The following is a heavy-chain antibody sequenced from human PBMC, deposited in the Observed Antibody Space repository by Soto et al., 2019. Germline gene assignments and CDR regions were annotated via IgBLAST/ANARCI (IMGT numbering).Heavy chain of an antibody. J-gene: IGHJ5*01. Sequence: QVQLVQSGAEVKKPGASVKVSCKASAYTFTNYDIVWVRQATGQGLERKGWMNPDSGRTLDAQKCQGTLAMTGDTSITTAYMELSSLKSEDAAGYCCARGPVSGYEWENWFDSWGQGTLVTVSS. CDR1: AYTFTNYD. D-gene: IGHD5-12*01. V-gene: IGHV1-8*01. CDR2: MNPDSGRT. CDR3: ARGPVSGYEWENWFDS.